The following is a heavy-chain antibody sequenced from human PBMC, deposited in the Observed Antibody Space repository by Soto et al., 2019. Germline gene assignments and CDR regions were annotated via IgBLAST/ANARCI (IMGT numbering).Heavy chain of an antibody. CDR3: ASDFDY. Sequence: SETLSLTCAVYGGSFSGYYWSWIRQPPGKGLEWIGEINHSGSTNYNPSLKSRVTISVDTSKNQFSLKLSSVTAADTAVYYCASDFDYWGQGTLVTVPQ. J-gene: IGHJ4*02. CDR2: INHSGST. V-gene: IGHV4-34*01. CDR1: GGSFSGYY.